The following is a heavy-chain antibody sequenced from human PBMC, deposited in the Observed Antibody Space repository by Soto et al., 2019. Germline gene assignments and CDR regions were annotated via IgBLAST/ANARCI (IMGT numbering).Heavy chain of an antibody. J-gene: IGHJ4*02. D-gene: IGHD5-12*01. CDR1: GFTFTNYG. CDR2: ISHDGINK. CDR3: AKDRGYEILDS. V-gene: IGHV3-30*18. Sequence: PGGSLRLSCAAPGFTFTNYGLHWVRQAPGKGLEWVAVISHDGINKYYEDSVKGRFTISRDTSKNTLYLQMNSLRPEDTAVYFCAKDRGYEILDSWGQGTQVTVSS.